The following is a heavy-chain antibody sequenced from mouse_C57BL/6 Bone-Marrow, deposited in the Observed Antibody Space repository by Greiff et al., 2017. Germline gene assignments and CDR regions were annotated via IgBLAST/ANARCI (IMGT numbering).Heavy chain of an antibody. D-gene: IGHD2-1*01. V-gene: IGHV2-5*01. CDR3: AKEGYYGNLYWYFDV. J-gene: IGHJ1*03. CDR1: GFSLTSYG. Sequence: QVQLQQSGPGLVQPSQSLSITCTVSGFSLTSYGVHWVRQSPGKGLEWLGVIWRGGSTDYNAAFMSRLSITKDNSKSQVFFKMNSLQADDTAIYYCAKEGYYGNLYWYFDVWGTETTVTVSS. CDR2: IWRGGST.